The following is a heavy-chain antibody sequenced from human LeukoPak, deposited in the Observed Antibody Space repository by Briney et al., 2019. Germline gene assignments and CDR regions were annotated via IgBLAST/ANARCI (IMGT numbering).Heavy chain of an antibody. D-gene: IGHD3-9*01. V-gene: IGHV4-59*01. CDR1: GGSISSYY. CDR2: IYYSGST. J-gene: IGHJ4*02. CDR3: ASSSVLRYFDWLPMPFDY. Sequence: SETLSLTCTVSGGSISSYYWSWIRQPPGKGLELIGYIYYSGSTNYNPSLKSRVTISVDTSKNQFSLKLSSVTAADTAVYYCASSSVLRYFDWLPMPFDYWGQGTLVTVSS.